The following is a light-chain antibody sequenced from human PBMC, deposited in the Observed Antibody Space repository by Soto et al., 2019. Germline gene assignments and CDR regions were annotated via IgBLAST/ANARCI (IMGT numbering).Light chain of an antibody. CDR2: HDS. J-gene: IGLJ2*01. CDR3: QVWDYSTDDVV. CDR1: NIGGRS. V-gene: IGLV3-21*02. Sequence: ELTQPPSVSVAPGQTASITCGGDNIGGRSVHWYQQKPGQAPVVVVDHDSDRPSGIPERFSGSNSGNMATLTISRVEAGDEAVYHCQVWDYSTDDVVFGGGTKLTVL.